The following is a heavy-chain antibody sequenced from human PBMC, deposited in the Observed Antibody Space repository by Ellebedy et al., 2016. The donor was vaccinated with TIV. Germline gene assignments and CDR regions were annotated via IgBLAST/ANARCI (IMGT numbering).Heavy chain of an antibody. CDR3: ARGGGSSSWGYYYYGMDV. D-gene: IGHD6-13*01. CDR1: GFTFSSYA. J-gene: IGHJ6*02. CDR2: ISYDGSNK. Sequence: GESLKISXAASGFTFSSYAMHWVRQAPGKGLEWVAVISYDGSNKYYADSVKGRFTISRDNSKNTLYLQMNSLRAEDTAVYYCARGGGSSSWGYYYYGMDVWGQGTTVTVSS. V-gene: IGHV3-30-3*01.